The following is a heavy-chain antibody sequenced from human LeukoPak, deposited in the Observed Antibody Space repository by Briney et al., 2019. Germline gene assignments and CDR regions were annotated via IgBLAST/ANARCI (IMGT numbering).Heavy chain of an antibody. CDR1: GGIFSSYA. D-gene: IGHD2-15*01. J-gene: IGHJ3*02. V-gene: IGHV1-69*01. CDR2: IIPIFGTA. Sequence: GSSVKVSCKASGGIFSSYAISWVRQAPGQGLEWMGGIIPIFGTANYAQKFQGRVTIIADESTSTAYMELSSLRSEDTAVYYCARVVYCSGGSCQIFAFDIWGQGTMVTVSS. CDR3: ARVVYCSGGSCQIFAFDI.